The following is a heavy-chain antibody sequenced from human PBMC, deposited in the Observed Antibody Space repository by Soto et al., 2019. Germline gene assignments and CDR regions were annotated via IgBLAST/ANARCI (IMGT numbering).Heavy chain of an antibody. CDR3: ARGRVRRGMDV. Sequence: KTSETLSLTXAVYGGSFSGYYWSWIRQPPGKGLEWIGEINHSGSTNYNPSLKSRVTISVDTSKNQFSLKLSSVTAADTAVYYCARGRVRRGMDVWGQGTTVTVSS. D-gene: IGHD6-13*01. V-gene: IGHV4-34*01. CDR1: GGSFSGYY. J-gene: IGHJ6*02. CDR2: INHSGST.